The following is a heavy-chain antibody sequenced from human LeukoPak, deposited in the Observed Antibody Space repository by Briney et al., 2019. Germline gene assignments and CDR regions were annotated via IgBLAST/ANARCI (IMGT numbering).Heavy chain of an antibody. V-gene: IGHV4-59*01. D-gene: IGHD5-24*01. Sequence: SETLSLTCTVSGGSISSYYWSWIRQPPGKGLEWIGYIYYSGSTNYNPSLKSRVTISVDTSKNQFSLKLSSVTAADTAVYYCAREVEMVTPGAFDIWGQGTMVTVSS. CDR3: AREVEMVTPGAFDI. CDR2: IYYSGST. CDR1: GGSISSYY. J-gene: IGHJ3*02.